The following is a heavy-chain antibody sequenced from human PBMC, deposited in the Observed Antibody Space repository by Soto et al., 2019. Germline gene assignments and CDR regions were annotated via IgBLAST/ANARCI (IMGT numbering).Heavy chain of an antibody. Sequence: QVQLVQSGADVKKPGASVKVSCKASGYNFTSYGISWVRQAPGQGLEWMGWISPHNDRTKYARRFQDRVTMTTETTTSTVYMELGSLRSDDTAVYYCARDLYYSSGRYVDHDAFDIWGQGTVVTVSS. CDR1: GYNFTSYG. V-gene: IGHV1-18*01. J-gene: IGHJ3*02. CDR3: ARDLYYSSGRYVDHDAFDI. CDR2: ISPHNDRT. D-gene: IGHD6-19*01.